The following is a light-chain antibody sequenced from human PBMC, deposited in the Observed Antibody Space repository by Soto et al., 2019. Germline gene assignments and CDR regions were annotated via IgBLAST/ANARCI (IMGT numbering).Light chain of an antibody. Sequence: DIVMTQSPLSLPVTPGEPASISCRSSQSLLHSNGYNYLDWYLQKPGQSPQLLIYLGSNRASGVPVRFRGSGSGTDFTLKVSRVEAGDVGVYYCMQALQTPITFGQGTRLEIK. V-gene: IGKV2-28*01. CDR3: MQALQTPIT. J-gene: IGKJ5*01. CDR1: QSLLHSNGYNY. CDR2: LGS.